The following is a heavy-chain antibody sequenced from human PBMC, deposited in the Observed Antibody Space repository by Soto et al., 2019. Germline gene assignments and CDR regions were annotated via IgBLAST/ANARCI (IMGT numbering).Heavy chain of an antibody. CDR3: ARSSWVAATPRYYYYYMDV. J-gene: IGHJ6*03. V-gene: IGHV4-59*01. Sequence: PSETLSLTCTVSGGSISSYYWSWIRHPPGKGLEWIGYIYYSGSTNYNPSLKSRVTISVDTSKNQFSLKLSSVTAADTAVYYCARSSWVAATPRYYYYYMDVWGKGTTVTVSS. D-gene: IGHD2-15*01. CDR1: GGSISSYY. CDR2: IYYSGST.